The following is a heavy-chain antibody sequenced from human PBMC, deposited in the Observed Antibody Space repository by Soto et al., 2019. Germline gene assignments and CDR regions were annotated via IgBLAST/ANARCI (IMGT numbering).Heavy chain of an antibody. J-gene: IGHJ5*02. CDR2: IYKDGSAK. V-gene: IGHV3-7*01. CDR3: ASLDTTMPNWVDP. CDR1: GFTFSNYW. Sequence: EVQLVESGGGLVQPGGSLRLSCAASGFTFSNYWMSWVRQAPGKGLEWVANIYKDGSAKYYVDPVKGRFSISRDNAKNSLYLQMNSLRAEDTAVYYCASLDTTMPNWVDPWCQGTLVTVSS. D-gene: IGHD5-18*01.